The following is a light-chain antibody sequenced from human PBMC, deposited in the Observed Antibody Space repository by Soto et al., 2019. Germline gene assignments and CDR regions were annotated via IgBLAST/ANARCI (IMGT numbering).Light chain of an antibody. CDR2: EVS. J-gene: IGLJ7*01. CDR1: SSDIGGCNY. Sequence: QSALTQPASVSGSPGQSITISCTGTSSDIGGCNYVSWFQQHPGKVPKLIVYEVSNRPSGVSNRFSGSKSDNTAALTISGLQAEDEAHYYCSSYTPSITLLFGGGTQLTVL. CDR3: SSYTPSITLL. V-gene: IGLV2-14*01.